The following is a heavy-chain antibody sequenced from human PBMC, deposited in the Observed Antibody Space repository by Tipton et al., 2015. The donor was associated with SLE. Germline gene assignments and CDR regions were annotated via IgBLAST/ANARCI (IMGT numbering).Heavy chain of an antibody. CDR2: IYTSGST. CDR1: GGSITSGTYY. V-gene: IGHV4-61*09. CDR3: ARLSFDYTSGWYIDY. D-gene: IGHD6-19*01. Sequence: TLSLTCSVSGGSITSGTYYWSWIRQPAGKGLEWIGHIYTSGSTKYNPSLQSRVTISVDTSKIQFSLKLTSLTAADTAVYYCARLSFDYTSGWYIDYWGQGSLVTVSS. J-gene: IGHJ4*02.